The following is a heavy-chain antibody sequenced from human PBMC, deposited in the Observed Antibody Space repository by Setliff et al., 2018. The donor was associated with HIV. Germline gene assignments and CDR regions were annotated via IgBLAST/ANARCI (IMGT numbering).Heavy chain of an antibody. V-gene: IGHV3-48*01. CDR1: GFPFSAYI. CDR3: ARLILNWNYFDY. CDR2: ISGSSTTI. Sequence: HPGGSLRLSCAASGFPFSAYIMNWVRQAPGKGLEWISYISGSSTTIYYADSVKGRFIISRDNAKNSLYLQMNSLRAEDTAVYYCARLILNWNYFDYWGQGTLVTVSS. D-gene: IGHD1-20*01. J-gene: IGHJ4*02.